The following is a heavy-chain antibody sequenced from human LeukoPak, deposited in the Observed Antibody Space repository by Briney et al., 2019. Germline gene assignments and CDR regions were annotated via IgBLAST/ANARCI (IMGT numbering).Heavy chain of an antibody. CDR1: GGSFSGYY. CDR3: ARHEGVTAEFDY. J-gene: IGHJ4*02. V-gene: IGHV4-34*01. CDR2: INHSGST. Sequence: SETLSLTCTVYGGSFSGYYWSWIRQPPGKGLEWIGEINHSGSTNYNPSLKSRVTISVDTSKNQFSLKLSSVTAADTAVYYCARHEGVTAEFDYWGQGTLVTVSS. D-gene: IGHD2-21*02.